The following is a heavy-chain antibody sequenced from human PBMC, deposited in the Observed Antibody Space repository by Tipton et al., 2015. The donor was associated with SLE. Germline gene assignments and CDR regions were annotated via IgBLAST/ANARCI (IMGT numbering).Heavy chain of an antibody. CDR2: IYHSGYTDYT. D-gene: IGHD1-1*01. J-gene: IGHJ6*03. V-gene: IGHV4-31*03. Sequence: TLSLTCTVSGGSITSGGYYWTWIRQHPGKGLEWIGYIYHSGYTDYTDYNPSLKSRVTISVDTSKNQFSLKLSSVTAADTAVYYCARPQLERRRGYYYMDVWGKGTTVTVSS. CDR3: ARPQLERRRGYYYMDV. CDR1: GGSITSGGYY.